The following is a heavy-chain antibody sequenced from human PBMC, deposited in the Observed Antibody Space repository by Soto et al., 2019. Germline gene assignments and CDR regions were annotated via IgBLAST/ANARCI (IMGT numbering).Heavy chain of an antibody. CDR2: ISAYNGNT. J-gene: IGHJ4*02. CDR1: GYTFSNYG. V-gene: IGHV1-18*01. Sequence: ASLNVSFKASGYTFSNYGIIWFLHSPLQCLEWMGWISAYNGNTNYAQNFQCRVTMTTDTSTSTAYMDLRSLRSDDTAVDYCAKDSEVGSTYRIRDRKADYWGKGTLVTXYS. D-gene: IGHD1-26*01. CDR3: AKDSEVGSTYRIRDRKADY.